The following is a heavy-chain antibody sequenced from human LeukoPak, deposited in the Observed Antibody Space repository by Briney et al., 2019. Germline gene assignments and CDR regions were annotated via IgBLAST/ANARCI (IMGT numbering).Heavy chain of an antibody. D-gene: IGHD2-15*01. Sequence: PGGTLRLSCAASGFTFSSYGMSWVRQAPGKGLEWVSYISSSSSTIYYADSVKGRFTISRDNSKNTLYLQMNSLRAEDTAVYYCARGGDIVVVVAAGAHAFDIWGQGTMVTVSS. CDR3: ARGGDIVVVVAAGAHAFDI. CDR2: ISSSSSTI. CDR1: GFTFSSYG. J-gene: IGHJ3*02. V-gene: IGHV3-48*01.